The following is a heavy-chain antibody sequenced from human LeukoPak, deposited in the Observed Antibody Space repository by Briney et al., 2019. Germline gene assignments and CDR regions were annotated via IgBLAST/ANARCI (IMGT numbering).Heavy chain of an antibody. Sequence: SQTLSLTCTVSGGSISSGGYYWSWIRQPAGKGLEWIGRIYTSGSTNYNPSLKSRVTMSVDTSKNQFSLKLSSVTAADTAVYYCAGALRYFDWLLWGQGTLVTVSS. CDR2: IYTSGST. CDR3: AGALRYFDWLL. CDR1: GGSISSGGYY. V-gene: IGHV4-61*02. D-gene: IGHD3-9*01. J-gene: IGHJ4*02.